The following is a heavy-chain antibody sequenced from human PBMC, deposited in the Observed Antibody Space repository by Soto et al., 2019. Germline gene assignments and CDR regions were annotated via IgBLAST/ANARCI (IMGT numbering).Heavy chain of an antibody. CDR1: GFTFSSYA. CDR2: IGGSGGST. D-gene: IGHD2-21*02. J-gene: IGHJ4*02. V-gene: IGHV3-23*01. CDR3: AKDAEEIIVVVTAVFDY. Sequence: EVQLLESGGGLVQPGGSLRLSCAASGFTFSSYAMSWVRQAPGKGLEWVSAIGGSGGSTYYADSVKGRFTISRDNSKNTLYLQMNSLRAEDTAVYYCAKDAEEIIVVVTAVFDYWGQGTLVTVSS.